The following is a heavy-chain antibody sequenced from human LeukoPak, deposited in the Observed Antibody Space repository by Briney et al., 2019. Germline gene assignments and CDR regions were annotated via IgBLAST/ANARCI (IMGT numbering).Heavy chain of an antibody. Sequence: ASVKVSCKASGYTFTSYAMHWVRQAPGQRLEWMGWINAGNGNTKYSQKFQGRVTITRDTSASTAYMELSSLRSEDAAVYYCARGAPIRVAVAATFDPWGQGTLVTVPS. V-gene: IGHV1-3*01. D-gene: IGHD6-19*01. CDR3: ARGAPIRVAVAATFDP. CDR1: GYTFTSYA. J-gene: IGHJ5*02. CDR2: INAGNGNT.